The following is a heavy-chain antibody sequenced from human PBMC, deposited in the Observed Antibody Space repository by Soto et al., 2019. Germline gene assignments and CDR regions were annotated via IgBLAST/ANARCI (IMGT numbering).Heavy chain of an antibody. CDR1: GDSVGAYF. V-gene: IGHV4-59*02. CDR3: ARGGGNYPYYLDY. Sequence: LSLTCTVSGDSVGAYFWSWIRQPPGKGLECIGYIYFSGPVTYNPSLERRVTISADTAKSQLSLRLTSVTAADTAVYYCARGGGNYPYYLDYWSQGTLVTVSS. CDR2: IYFSGPV. J-gene: IGHJ4*02. D-gene: IGHD1-26*01.